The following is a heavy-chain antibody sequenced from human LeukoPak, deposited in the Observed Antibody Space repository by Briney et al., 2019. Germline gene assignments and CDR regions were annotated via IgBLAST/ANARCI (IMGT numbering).Heavy chain of an antibody. J-gene: IGHJ4*02. CDR2: IYSGGST. D-gene: IGHD5-12*01. V-gene: IGHV3-53*01. Sequence: ETLSLTCAVYGGSFSGYYWSWVRQAPGKGLEWVSIIYSGGSTYYADSVKGRFTISRDNSKNTLYLQMNNLRAEDTAVYYCARGSVATWGTDFDYWGQGTLVTVSS. CDR1: GGSFSGYY. CDR3: ARGSVATWGTDFDY.